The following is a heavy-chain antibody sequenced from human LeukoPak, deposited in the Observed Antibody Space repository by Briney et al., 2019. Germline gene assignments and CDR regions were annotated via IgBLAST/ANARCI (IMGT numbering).Heavy chain of an antibody. Sequence: ASVKVSCKASGYTFTGCYIHWIRQAPGQGLEWMGWIDPNSGGTSYAPKFQGRVTMTRDTSISTAYMELSRLRSNDTAMYFCARGSDFWSGKPLYFFDHWGQGTLVPVSS. CDR3: ARGSDFWSGKPLYFFDH. CDR1: GYTFTGCY. CDR2: IDPNSGGT. J-gene: IGHJ4*02. V-gene: IGHV1-2*02. D-gene: IGHD3-3*01.